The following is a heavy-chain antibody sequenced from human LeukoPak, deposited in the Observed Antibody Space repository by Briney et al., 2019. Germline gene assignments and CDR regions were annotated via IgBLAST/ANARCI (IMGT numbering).Heavy chain of an antibody. CDR3: INFGSGYSFSH. Sequence: GESLRLSCAASGLTFKSAWMSWVRQAPGKGLEWVAYTKRKADGGTTNYAAPVKGRFTISRDDSKNTLYLQMNSLKIEDTAVYYCINFGSGYSFSHWGQGTLVTVSS. CDR2: TKRKADGGTT. CDR1: GLTFKSAW. D-gene: IGHD5-12*01. J-gene: IGHJ4*02. V-gene: IGHV3-15*01.